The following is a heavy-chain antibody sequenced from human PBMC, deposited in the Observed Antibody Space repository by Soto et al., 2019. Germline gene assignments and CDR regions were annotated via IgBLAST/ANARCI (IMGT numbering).Heavy chain of an antibody. CDR2: INPKGDGK. CDR1: EQTITGHY. Sequence: QVQMVQSGPEVKKPGASVKISCKASEQTITGHYIQWVRQAPGQGLEWMGWINPKGDGKKYAQHLPGRITVTRDTSINTCYMELRALTSDDTAVYYCASVPLSYTNHDYLEHWGQGTLVTVSS. V-gene: IGHV1-2*02. D-gene: IGHD3-16*01. J-gene: IGHJ4*02. CDR3: ASVPLSYTNHDYLEH.